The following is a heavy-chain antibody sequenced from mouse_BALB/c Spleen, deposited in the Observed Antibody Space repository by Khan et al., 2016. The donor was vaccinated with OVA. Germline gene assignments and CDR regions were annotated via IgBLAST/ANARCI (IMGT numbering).Heavy chain of an antibody. CDR2: INPYNGGS. V-gene: IGHV1-18*01. CDR3: TRGGYGAVAY. CDR1: GYSFTDYT. J-gene: IGHJ3*01. D-gene: IGHD2-2*01. Sequence: VRLQQSGPELVKPGASTKISCKASGYSFTDYTMNWVKQSHGKNLAWIGLINPYNGGSTYNQKFKDKATLTVDKSSSTAYMELLSLTSDDSSVYYCTRGGYGAVAYWGQGTLVTVSA.